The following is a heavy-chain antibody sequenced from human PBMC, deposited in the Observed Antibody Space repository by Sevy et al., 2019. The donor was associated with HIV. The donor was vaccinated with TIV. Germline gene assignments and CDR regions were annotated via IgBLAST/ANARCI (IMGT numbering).Heavy chain of an antibody. CDR2: IKSKIDGETT. D-gene: IGHD3-22*01. CDR3: ATAPGYYDSAPFDY. J-gene: IGHJ4*02. Sequence: GGSLRLSCAVSGFTFNNAWMNWVRQAPGTGLQWVGLIKSKIDGETTDYAAPVKGRFTISRDESKNTLYLQMNSLKFEDTAVYYCATAPGYYDSAPFDYWGPGTLVTVSS. V-gene: IGHV3-15*01. CDR1: GFTFNNAW.